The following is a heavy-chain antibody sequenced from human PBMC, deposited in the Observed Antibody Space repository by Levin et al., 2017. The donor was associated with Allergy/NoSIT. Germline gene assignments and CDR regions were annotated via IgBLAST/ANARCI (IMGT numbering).Heavy chain of an antibody. CDR1: GFTFSSYG. V-gene: IGHV3-33*01. D-gene: IGHD3-22*01. CDR2: IWYDGSNK. Sequence: GGSLRLSCAASGFTFSSYGMHWVRQAPGKGLEWVSVIWYDGSNKYFADSVKGRFTISRDNSKNTLYLQMNSLRAEDTAVYYCASSYYYDSSGYYSWYFDLWGRGTLVTVSS. CDR3: ASSYYYDSSGYYSWYFDL. J-gene: IGHJ2*01.